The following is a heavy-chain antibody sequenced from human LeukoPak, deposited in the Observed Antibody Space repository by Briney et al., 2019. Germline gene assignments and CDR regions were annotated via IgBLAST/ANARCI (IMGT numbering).Heavy chain of an antibody. CDR3: AKDINSGWFDAFDI. V-gene: IGHV3-20*04. CDR1: GFTFGNYG. CDR2: LNWNGGST. D-gene: IGHD6-19*01. Sequence: GGSLRVSCAASGFTFGNYGMSWVRQAPGKGLEWVCGLNWNGGSTGYADSVEGRFTISRDNAKNSLYLQMNSLRAEDMALYYCAKDINSGWFDAFDIWGQGTMVTVSS. J-gene: IGHJ3*02.